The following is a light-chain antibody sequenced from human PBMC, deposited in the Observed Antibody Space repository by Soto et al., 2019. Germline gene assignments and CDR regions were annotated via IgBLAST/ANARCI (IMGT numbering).Light chain of an antibody. V-gene: IGLV2-14*01. Sequence: QSALTQPASVSGSPGRSIAISCTGTSSDVGGYNSVSWYQQHPGKAPKLMIYDVSNRPSGVSNRFSGSKSGNTASLTISGLQAEDEGDYYCSSYTTGGSYVFGTGTKLTVL. CDR1: SSDVGGYNS. CDR2: DVS. CDR3: SSYTTGGSYV. J-gene: IGLJ1*01.